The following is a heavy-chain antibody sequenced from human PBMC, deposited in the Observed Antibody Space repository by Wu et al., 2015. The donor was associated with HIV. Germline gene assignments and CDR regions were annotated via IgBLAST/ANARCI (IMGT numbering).Heavy chain of an antibody. CDR1: GYTFTGYY. D-gene: IGHD5/OR15-5a*01. J-gene: IGHJ6*02. Sequence: QVQLVQSGAEVKKPGASVKVSCKASGYTFTGYYMHWVRQAPGQGLEWMGWINPNSGGTNYAQKFQGRVTMTRDTSISTAYMELSRLRSDDTAVYYCASQDWVDIVSTNYYYYGMDVWGQGTTVTVSS. V-gene: IGHV1-2*02. CDR3: ASQDWVDIVSTNYYYYGMDV. CDR2: INPNSGGT.